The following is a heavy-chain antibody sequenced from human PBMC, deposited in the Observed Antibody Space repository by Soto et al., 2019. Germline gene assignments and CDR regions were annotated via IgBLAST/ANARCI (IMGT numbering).Heavy chain of an antibody. CDR3: ARTPGFLGECSSTSCPYGMDV. CDR1: GFTFSSYS. J-gene: IGHJ6*02. Sequence: EVQLVESGGGLVKPGGSLRLSCAASGFTFSSYSMNWVRQAPGKGLEWVHSISSRSSYIYYAESGKDRFTISRDNAKNSLYLQMNSLRAEDTAVYYCARTPGFLGECSSTSCPYGMDVWGQGTTVTVSS. D-gene: IGHD2-2*01. V-gene: IGHV3-21*01. CDR2: ISSRSSYI.